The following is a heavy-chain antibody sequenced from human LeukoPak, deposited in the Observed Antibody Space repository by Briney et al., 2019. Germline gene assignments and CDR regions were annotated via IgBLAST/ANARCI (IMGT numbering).Heavy chain of an antibody. D-gene: IGHD2-2*01. V-gene: IGHV1-8*03. J-gene: IGHJ6*03. CDR1: GYTFTSYD. CDR2: MNPNSGNT. CDR3: ARPPGDCNSTSCYVYYYYYMGV. Sequence: ASVKVSCKASGYTFTSYDINWVRQATGQGLEWMGWMNPNSGNTGYAQKFQGRVTITRNTSISTAYMELNSLRSEDTAVYYCARPPGDCNSTSCYVYYYYYMGVWGKGTTVTVSS.